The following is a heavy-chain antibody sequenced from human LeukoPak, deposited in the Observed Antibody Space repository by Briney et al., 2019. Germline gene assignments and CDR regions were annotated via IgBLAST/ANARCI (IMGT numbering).Heavy chain of an antibody. V-gene: IGHV3-23*01. Sequence: PGGSLRLSCSASGLTFSHYAMTWVRQAPGEGLEWVSSVHADGDFTYYADSVRGRFTVSRDNSESSLYLQMNGLKAEDTTLYYCAKDPNGDYVGAFDMWGQGTMVTVSS. J-gene: IGHJ3*02. CDR1: GLTFSHYA. CDR3: AKDPNGDYVGAFDM. D-gene: IGHD4-17*01. CDR2: VHADGDFT.